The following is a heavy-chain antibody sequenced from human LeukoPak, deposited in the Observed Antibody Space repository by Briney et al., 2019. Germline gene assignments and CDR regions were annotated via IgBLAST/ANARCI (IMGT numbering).Heavy chain of an antibody. J-gene: IGHJ4*02. CDR3: GKRGGPSEY. CDR2: IKSKTDGGTT. V-gene: IGHV3-15*01. D-gene: IGHD1-14*01. CDR1: GFTFSSYA. Sequence: GGSLRLSCAASGFTFSSYAMHWVRQAPGKGLEWVGRIKSKTDGGTTDYAAPVKGRFTISRDDSKNTLYLQMNSLKTEDTAVYYCGKRGGPSEYWGQGTLVTVSS.